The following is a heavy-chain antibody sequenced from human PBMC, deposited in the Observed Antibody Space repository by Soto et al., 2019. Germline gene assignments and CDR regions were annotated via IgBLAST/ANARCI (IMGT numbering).Heavy chain of an antibody. CDR2: ISYHGSDK. J-gene: IGHJ4*02. CDR1: GFTFSNYG. D-gene: IGHD4-17*01. V-gene: IGHV3-30*18. CDR3: AKDHLTTTVTTVGY. Sequence: QVQLVESGGGVVQPGRSLRLSCAASGFTFSNYGMHWVRQAPGKGLEWVAVISYHGSDKYYADSVKGRFTISRDNSKNTLYLQIDSLRVEDTAVYYCAKDHLTTTVTTVGYWGQGTLVTVSS.